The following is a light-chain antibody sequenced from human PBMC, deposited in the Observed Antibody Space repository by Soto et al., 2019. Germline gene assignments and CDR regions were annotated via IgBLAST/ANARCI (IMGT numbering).Light chain of an antibody. Sequence: EILLTQSPATLSLSPGERATLSCRASQNVANYLDWYQQKPGQAPRLLIYDASNRATGIPAKFSGSGSGTDFTLTISRLEPEDFAVYYCQQYGSSGTFGQGTKVDI. CDR3: QQYGSSGT. J-gene: IGKJ1*01. V-gene: IGKV3-11*01. CDR2: DAS. CDR1: QNVANY.